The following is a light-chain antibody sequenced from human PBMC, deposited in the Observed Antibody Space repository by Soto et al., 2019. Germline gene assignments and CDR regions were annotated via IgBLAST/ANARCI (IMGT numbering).Light chain of an antibody. J-gene: IGKJ1*01. Sequence: EIVLTQSPGTLSLSLGESATLSCRASQSVSSSYLAWYQQKPGQAPRLLIYGASSRATGIPDRFSGSGSGTDFTLTISRLEPEDFAVYYCQQYGSSSWTFGQGTKVDIK. CDR1: QSVSSSY. CDR2: GAS. CDR3: QQYGSSSWT. V-gene: IGKV3-20*01.